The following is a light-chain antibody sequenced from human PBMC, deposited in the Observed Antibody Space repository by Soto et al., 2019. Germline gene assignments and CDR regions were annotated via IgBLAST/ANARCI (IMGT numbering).Light chain of an antibody. J-gene: IGKJ1*01. CDR2: KAS. V-gene: IGKV1-5*03. CDR3: QHYNSYSEA. Sequence: DIQMTQSPSTLSGSVGDRGTIAGGASQGISSYLAWYQQKPGKAPKLLIYKASTLKSGVPSRFSGSGSGTEFTLTISSLQPDDFATYYCQHYNSYSEAFGQGTKVDNK. CDR1: QGISSY.